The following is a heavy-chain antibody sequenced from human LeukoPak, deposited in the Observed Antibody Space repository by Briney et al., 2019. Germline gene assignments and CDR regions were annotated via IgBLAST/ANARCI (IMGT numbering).Heavy chain of an antibody. D-gene: IGHD3-10*01. CDR2: IYTSGST. CDR1: GGSISSYD. J-gene: IGHJ3*02. CDR3: ARARVTMVRGALRDSFDAFDI. Sequence: SETLSLTCTVSGGSISSYDWSWIRQPAGKGLEWIGRIYTSGSTNYNPSLKSRVTISVDTSKNQFSLKLSSVTAADTAVYYCARARVTMVRGALRDSFDAFDIWGQGTMVTVSS. V-gene: IGHV4-4*07.